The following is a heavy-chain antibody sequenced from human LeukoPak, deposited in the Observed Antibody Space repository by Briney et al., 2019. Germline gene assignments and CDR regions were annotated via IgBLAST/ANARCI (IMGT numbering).Heavy chain of an antibody. Sequence: ASVKVSCKASGYTFTSYGISWVRQAPGQGLEWMGGISAYNGNTNYAQKLQGRVTMITDTSTSTACMELRSLRSDDTAMYYCARDLYHDSSGYSYYFDYWGQGTLVTVSS. D-gene: IGHD3-22*01. J-gene: IGHJ4*02. CDR2: ISAYNGNT. CDR1: GYTFTSYG. CDR3: ARDLYHDSSGYSYYFDY. V-gene: IGHV1-18*01.